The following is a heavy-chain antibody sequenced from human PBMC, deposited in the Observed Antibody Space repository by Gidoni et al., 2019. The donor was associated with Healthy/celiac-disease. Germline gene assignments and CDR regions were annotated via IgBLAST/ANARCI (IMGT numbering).Heavy chain of an antibody. CDR3: TRRGPDYGGNSGYWYFDL. CDR2: IRSKANSYAT. Sequence: EVQLVESGGGLVQPGGSLKLSCAASGFTFSGYAMHWVRQASGKGRGWVGRIRSKANSYATAYAASVKGRFTISRDDSKNTAYLQMNSLKTEDTAVYYCTRRGPDYGGNSGYWYFDLWGRGTLVTVSS. D-gene: IGHD4-17*01. CDR1: GFTFSGYA. V-gene: IGHV3-73*01. J-gene: IGHJ2*01.